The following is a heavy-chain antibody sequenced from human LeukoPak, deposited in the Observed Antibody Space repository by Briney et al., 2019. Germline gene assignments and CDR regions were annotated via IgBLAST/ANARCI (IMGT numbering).Heavy chain of an antibody. CDR1: GGSFSGYY. CDR2: INHSGST. J-gene: IGHJ4*02. CDR3: ARRLGDPDY. D-gene: IGHD3-22*01. V-gene: IGHV4-34*01. Sequence: SETLSLTCAVYGGSFSGYYWSWIRQPPGKGLEWIGEINHSGSTNYNPSLKSRVTISVDTSKNQFSLKLSSVTAADTAVYYCARRLGDPDYWGQGTLVTVSS.